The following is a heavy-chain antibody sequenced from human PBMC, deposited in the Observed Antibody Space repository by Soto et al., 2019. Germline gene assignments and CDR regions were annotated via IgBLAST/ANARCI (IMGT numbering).Heavy chain of an antibody. CDR1: GFTFSTYV. V-gene: IGHV3-30-3*01. Sequence: QVQLVESGGGVVQPGTSLRVSCGASGFTFSTYVMHGVRQAPGKGLEWVAAISYDGNSEYYAASVKGRFTVSRDNSKNTVFLQMNTLRVEDTAVYYCARGIIQDVEYWGQGTLVTVSS. J-gene: IGHJ4*02. D-gene: IGHD3-3*01. CDR2: ISYDGNSE. CDR3: ARGIIQDVEY.